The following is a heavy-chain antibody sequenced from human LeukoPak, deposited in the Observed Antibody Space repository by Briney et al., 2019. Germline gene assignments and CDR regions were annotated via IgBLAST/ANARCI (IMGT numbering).Heavy chain of an antibody. CDR1: GGTLSSDA. CDR3: ANFVDTSMGGNDY. J-gene: IGHJ4*02. V-gene: IGHV3-23*01. CDR2: ISSSSDHI. D-gene: IGHD5-18*01. Sequence: GGSLRLSCAASGGTLSSDAVSWGRGAGGQGLEWLRAISSSSDHIYSAASVQGRFTISRDNYKNTLYLQMNSLRAEDTALYYCANFVDTSMGGNDYWGQGTLVTVSS.